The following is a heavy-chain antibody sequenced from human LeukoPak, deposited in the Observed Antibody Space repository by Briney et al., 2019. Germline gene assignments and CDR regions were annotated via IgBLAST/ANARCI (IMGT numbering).Heavy chain of an antibody. D-gene: IGHD2-15*01. CDR3: ARESGSGHLWYFDL. CDR2: LYSGGSA. V-gene: IGHV3-53*01. J-gene: IGHJ2*01. CDR1: GFTVSSNY. Sequence: GGSLRLSCAASGFTVSSNYMSWVRQAPGKGLEWVSILYSGGSAYYADSVKGRFTISRDNSKNTLYLQMYSLRAEDTAVYYCARESGSGHLWYFDLWGRGTLVTVSS.